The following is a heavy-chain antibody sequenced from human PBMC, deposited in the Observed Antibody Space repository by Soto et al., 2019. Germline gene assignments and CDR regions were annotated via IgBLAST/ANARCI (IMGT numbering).Heavy chain of an antibody. CDR3: AKGAHIVVVPAAIGPFDP. D-gene: IGHD2-2*01. CDR2: ISGSGGST. J-gene: IGHJ5*02. Sequence: GGSLRLSCAASGFTFSSYAMSWIRQAPGKGLEWVSAISGSGGSTYYADSAKGRSTISRDNSKNTLYLQMNSLRAEDTAVYYCAKGAHIVVVPAAIGPFDPWGQGTLVTVSS. CDR1: GFTFSSYA. V-gene: IGHV3-23*01.